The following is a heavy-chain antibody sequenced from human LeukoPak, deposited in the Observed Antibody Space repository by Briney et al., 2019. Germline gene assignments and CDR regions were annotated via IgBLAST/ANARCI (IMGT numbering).Heavy chain of an antibody. CDR3: ARPYYYDSRIDP. CDR2: TYYSGST. D-gene: IGHD3-22*01. Sequence: SQTLSLTCTVSDGSISSGDYYWSWIRQPPGKGLEWIGYTYYSGSTYYNPSLKNRVSISVDTSKNQFSLNLSSVTAADTAVYYCARPYYYDSRIDPWGQGTLVTVSS. J-gene: IGHJ5*02. V-gene: IGHV4-30-4*01. CDR1: DGSISSGDYY.